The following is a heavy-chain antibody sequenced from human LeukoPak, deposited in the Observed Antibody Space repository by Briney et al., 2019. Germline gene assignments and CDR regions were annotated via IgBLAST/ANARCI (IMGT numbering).Heavy chain of an antibody. D-gene: IGHD3-3*01. CDR1: GFTVSSNY. Sequence: GRSLRLSCAASGFTVSSNYMSWVRQAPGKGLEWVSVIYSGGSTYYADSVKGRFTISRDNSKNTLYLQMNSLRAEDTAVYYCARGPDFWSGYYTFDYWGQGTLVTVSS. CDR3: ARGPDFWSGYYTFDY. J-gene: IGHJ4*02. V-gene: IGHV3-66*01. CDR2: IYSGGST.